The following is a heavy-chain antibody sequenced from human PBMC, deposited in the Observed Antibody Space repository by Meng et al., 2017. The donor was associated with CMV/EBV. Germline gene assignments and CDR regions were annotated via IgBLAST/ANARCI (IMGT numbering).Heavy chain of an antibody. CDR2: IDWDDDK. Sequence: DPTLVKPTQSRTLICTFSGFSLSPSGMRVSWIRQPPGKALEWLAHIDWDDDKFYSTSLKTRLTISKDTSKNQVVLTMTNMYPVDTATYYCARMGYYYGMDVWGQGTTVTVSS. CDR1: GFSLSPSGMR. CDR3: ARMGYYYGMDV. V-gene: IGHV2-70D*14. J-gene: IGHJ6*02.